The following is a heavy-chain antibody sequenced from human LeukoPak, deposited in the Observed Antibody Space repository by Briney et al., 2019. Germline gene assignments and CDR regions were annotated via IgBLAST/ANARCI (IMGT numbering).Heavy chain of an antibody. Sequence: SQTLSLTCAISGGSISSGGYSWSWIRQPPGKGLEWIGYIYHSGSTYYNPSLKSRVTISVDRSKNQFSLKLSSVAAADTAVYYCARGKWGYYGSGTPPAFDYWGQGTLVAVSS. V-gene: IGHV4-30-2*01. J-gene: IGHJ4*02. CDR2: IYHSGST. CDR3: ARGKWGYYGSGTPPAFDY. CDR1: GGSISSGGYS. D-gene: IGHD3-10*01.